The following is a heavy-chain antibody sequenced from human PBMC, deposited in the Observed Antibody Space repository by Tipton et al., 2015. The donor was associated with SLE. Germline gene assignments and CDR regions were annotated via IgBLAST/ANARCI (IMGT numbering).Heavy chain of an antibody. CDR3: AGEDRGGDYYYHYMDV. J-gene: IGHJ6*03. CDR2: IWHGGST. D-gene: IGHD3-10*01. Sequence: TLSLTCTVSGYSVSSTYHWGWIRQPPGKGLEWIGSIWHGGSTYYNPSLKSRVTISVDTSKNQFSRRLSFVTAADTAFYYCAGEDRGGDYYYHYMDVWGKGLMVTVSS. CDR1: GYSVSSTYH. V-gene: IGHV4-38-2*02.